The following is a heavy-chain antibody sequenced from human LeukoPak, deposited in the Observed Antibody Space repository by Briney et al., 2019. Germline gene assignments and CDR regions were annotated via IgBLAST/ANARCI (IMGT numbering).Heavy chain of an antibody. J-gene: IGHJ6*02. CDR2: IDSFGANT. Sequence: PGGSLRLSCAASGFTFSSYWMHWVRQAPGKGLVWVSYIDSFGANTNYADSVRGRFTISRDNAENTLYLQMNSLRAEDTAVYFCARDLSYGMDVWAKGPRSPSP. V-gene: IGHV3-74*01. CDR1: GFTFSSYW. CDR3: ARDLSYGMDV.